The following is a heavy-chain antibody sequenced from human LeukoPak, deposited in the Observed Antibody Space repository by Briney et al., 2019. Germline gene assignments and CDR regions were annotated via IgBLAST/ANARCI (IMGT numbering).Heavy chain of an antibody. CDR1: GFTFNRRG. V-gene: IGHV3-30*02. D-gene: IGHD6-19*01. CDR2: IRYDGGET. J-gene: IGHJ4*02. CDR3: ARDKGWSTPEFDY. Sequence: GGSLRLSCAASGFTFNRRGMHWVRQAPGKGLEWVAFIRYDGGETFYADSVKGRFTISRDNSKNTLYLQMNSLRAEDTAVYYCARDKGWSTPEFDYWGQGTLVTVSS.